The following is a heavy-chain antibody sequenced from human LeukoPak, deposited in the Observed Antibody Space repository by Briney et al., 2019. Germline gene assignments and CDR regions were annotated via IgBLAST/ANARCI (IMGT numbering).Heavy chain of an antibody. D-gene: IGHD7-27*01. CDR1: GFTFSTYT. Sequence: GGSLRLSCAASGFTFSTYTMYWVRHPPGKRLEWVSIIGSSGGGIHYADSVKGRFTISRDNSKNALYLQMNSLRVEDTAVYYCAIDPNWGTHSWGQGVLVTVSS. CDR2: IGSSGGGI. J-gene: IGHJ4*02. CDR3: AIDPNWGTHS. V-gene: IGHV3-23*01.